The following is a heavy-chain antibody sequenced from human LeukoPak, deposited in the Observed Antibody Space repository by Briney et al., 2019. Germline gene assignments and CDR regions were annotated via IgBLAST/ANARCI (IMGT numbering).Heavy chain of an antibody. V-gene: IGHV5-51*01. CDR1: GFRFTSYW. Sequence: GASLKISCKGSGFRFTSYWIGGVRQMPGKGLEWMGIIYPGDSDTRYSPSFQGQVTISADKSISTAYLQWSSLKASDTAMYYCARLRGSSWYHDAFDIWGQGTMVTVSS. D-gene: IGHD6-13*01. CDR3: ARLRGSSWYHDAFDI. CDR2: IYPGDSDT. J-gene: IGHJ3*02.